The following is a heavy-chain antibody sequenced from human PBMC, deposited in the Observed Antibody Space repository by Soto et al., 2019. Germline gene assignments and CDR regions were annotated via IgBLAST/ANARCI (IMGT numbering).Heavy chain of an antibody. CDR3: AKPAPIVIVPAARIDS. J-gene: IGHJ4*02. CDR1: GFTFSSYA. CDR2: ISDSGVST. D-gene: IGHD2-2*01. V-gene: IGHV3-23*01. Sequence: EVQLLESGGGLVQAGGSLRLSCAASGFTFSSYAMSWVRQAPGTGLEWVSAISDSGVSTYYADSVRGRFTISRVNSKNTLYLEMNGLRAEDTAVYYCAKPAPIVIVPAARIDSWGQGTLVTVSS.